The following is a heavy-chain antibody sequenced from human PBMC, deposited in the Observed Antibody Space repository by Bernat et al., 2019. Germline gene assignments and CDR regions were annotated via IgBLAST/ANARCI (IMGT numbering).Heavy chain of an antibody. Sequence: QVQLVESGGGVVQPGRSLRLSCAASGFTFSSYGMHWVRQAPGKGLEWVAVIRSDGSNKYYADSVKGRFTISRDNSKNTLYLQMNSLRAEDTAVYYCAGDLGTMVRGAVMDFWGQGTPVTVSS. V-gene: IGHV3-33*03. J-gene: IGHJ6*02. CDR1: GFTFSSYG. D-gene: IGHD3-10*01. CDR2: IRSDGSNK. CDR3: AGDLGTMVRGAVMDF.